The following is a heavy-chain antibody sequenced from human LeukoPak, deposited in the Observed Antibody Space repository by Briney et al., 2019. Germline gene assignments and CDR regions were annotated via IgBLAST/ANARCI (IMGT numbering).Heavy chain of an antibody. D-gene: IGHD3-10*01. V-gene: IGHV4-34*01. J-gene: IGHJ4*02. CDR1: GGSFSGYY. CDR3: ARNPITMVRGVIYFDY. Sequence: SETLSLTCAVYGGSFSGYYWSWIRQPPGKGLEWIGKINHSGSTNYNPSLKSRVTISVDTSKNQFSLKLSSVTAADTAVYYCARNPITMVRGVIYFDYWGQGTLVTVSS. CDR2: INHSGST.